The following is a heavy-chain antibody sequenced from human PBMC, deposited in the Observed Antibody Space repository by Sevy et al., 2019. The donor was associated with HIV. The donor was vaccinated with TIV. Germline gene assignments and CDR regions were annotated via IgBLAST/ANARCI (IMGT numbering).Heavy chain of an antibody. CDR2: INPNSGGT. Sequence: ASVKVSCKASGYTFTGYYMHWVRQAPGQGLEWMGWINPNSGGTNYAQKFRGRVTMTRDTSISPAYMELSRLRSDDTDVYYCARAVAGTFQVFFFDYWGQGTLVTVSS. V-gene: IGHV1-2*02. J-gene: IGHJ4*02. CDR1: GYTFTGYY. CDR3: ARAVAGTFQVFFFDY. D-gene: IGHD6-19*01.